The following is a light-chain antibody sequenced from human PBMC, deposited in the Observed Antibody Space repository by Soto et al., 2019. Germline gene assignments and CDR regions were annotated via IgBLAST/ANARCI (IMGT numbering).Light chain of an antibody. J-gene: IGLJ1*01. CDR3: ISYTTGSTSYV. Sequence: QSALTQPASVSGSPGQSITISCTGTSSDVGLYNYVSWYQQYPGKAPKLMTFEVSNRPSGVSNRFSGSKSANTASLTISGLQAEDEADYYCISYTTGSTSYVFGTGTKLTVL. V-gene: IGLV2-14*01. CDR2: EVS. CDR1: SSDVGLYNY.